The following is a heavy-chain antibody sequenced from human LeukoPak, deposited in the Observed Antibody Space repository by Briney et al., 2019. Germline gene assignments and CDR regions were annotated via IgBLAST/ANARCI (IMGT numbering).Heavy chain of an antibody. V-gene: IGHV1-69*13. Sequence: SVKVSCKASGYTFTSYGISWVRQAPGQGLEWMGGIIPIFGTANYAQKFQGRVTITADESTSTAYMELSSLRSEDTAVYYCARGLPSGPVDSNSYFGYWGQGTLVTVSS. D-gene: IGHD4-11*01. J-gene: IGHJ4*02. CDR1: GYTFTSYG. CDR3: ARGLPSGPVDSNSYFGY. CDR2: IIPIFGTA.